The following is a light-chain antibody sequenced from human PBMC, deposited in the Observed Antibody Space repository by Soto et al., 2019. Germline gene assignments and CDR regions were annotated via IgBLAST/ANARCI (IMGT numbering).Light chain of an antibody. CDR1: SSNIGAGYD. J-gene: IGLJ2*01. CDR3: QSYDRSLSGSV. Sequence: QSVLTQPPSVSGAPGQRGTISCTGSSSNIGAGYDVHWYQQLPGTAPKLLIYADSNRPSGVPDRFSGSKSGTSASLAITGLQAEDEADYYCQSYDRSLSGSVFGGGTKLTVL. CDR2: ADS. V-gene: IGLV1-40*01.